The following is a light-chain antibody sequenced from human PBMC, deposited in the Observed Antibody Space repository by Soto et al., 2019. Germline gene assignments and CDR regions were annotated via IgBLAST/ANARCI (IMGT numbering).Light chain of an antibody. J-gene: IGLJ2*01. Sequence: QSALTQPASVSGSPGQSITISCPGTSSDVGSYNLVSWYQQHPGKAPKLMIYEGSKRPSGVSNRFSGSKSGNTASLTISGLQAADEADYYCCSYAGSSTLVFGGGTKLTVL. CDR1: SSDVGSYNL. CDR3: CSYAGSSTLV. CDR2: EGS. V-gene: IGLV2-23*01.